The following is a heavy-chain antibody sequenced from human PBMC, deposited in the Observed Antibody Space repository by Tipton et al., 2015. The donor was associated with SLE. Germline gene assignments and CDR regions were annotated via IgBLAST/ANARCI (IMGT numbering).Heavy chain of an antibody. J-gene: IGHJ3*02. CDR2: IYYSGST. V-gene: IGHV4-61*01. D-gene: IGHD6-13*01. Sequence: LRLSCAVSGYSISSGYYWGWIRQPPGKGLEWIGYIYYSGSTNYNPSLKSRVTISVDTSKNQFSLKLSSVTAADTAVYYCARDGGEAAAGTGAFDIWGQGTMVTVSS. CDR1: GYSISSGYY. CDR3: ARDGGEAAAGTGAFDI.